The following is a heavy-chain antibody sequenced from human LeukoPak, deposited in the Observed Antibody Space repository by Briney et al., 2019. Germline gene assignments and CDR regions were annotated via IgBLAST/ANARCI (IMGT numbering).Heavy chain of an antibody. V-gene: IGHV7-4-1*02. CDR3: ARAASLDY. J-gene: IGHJ4*02. D-gene: IGHD2-2*01. CDR2: INTNTGKP. CDR1: GYTFTSYA. Sequence: ASVKVSCKASGYTFTSYAMNWVRQATGQGLEWMGWINTNTGKPTYAQGFTGRFVFSLDSSVSTAYLQINSLNAEGTAVYYCARAASLDYWGQGTLVTVSS.